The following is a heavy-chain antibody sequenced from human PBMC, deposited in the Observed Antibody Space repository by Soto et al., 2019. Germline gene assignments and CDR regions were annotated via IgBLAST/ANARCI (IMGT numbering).Heavy chain of an antibody. V-gene: IGHV3-30-3*01. CDR3: ERDFTGTGTFDY. Sequence: GGSLRLSCAASGFTFSSYSMQWVRQAPDKGLEWVAVISYDGYNKYYVDSVKGRFTISRDNSKNTLYLQMNSLRAEDTAIYYCERDFTGTGTFDYWGHGTLVTVSS. D-gene: IGHD1-1*01. CDR2: ISYDGYNK. J-gene: IGHJ4*01. CDR1: GFTFSSYS.